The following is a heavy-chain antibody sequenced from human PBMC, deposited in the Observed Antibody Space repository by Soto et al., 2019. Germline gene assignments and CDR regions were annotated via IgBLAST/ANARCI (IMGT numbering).Heavy chain of an antibody. Sequence: SETLSLTCTVSGGSISSGGYYWNWIRQHPGKGLEWIGYIYYIGSTYYNPSLKSRVSISLDTSKNEFSLKVNSVTAADTAVYFCAREKWVATDFSALDVWGQGSTVPVSS. D-gene: IGHD5-12*01. J-gene: IGHJ6*02. V-gene: IGHV4-31*03. CDR3: AREKWVATDFSALDV. CDR1: GGSISSGGYY. CDR2: IYYIGST.